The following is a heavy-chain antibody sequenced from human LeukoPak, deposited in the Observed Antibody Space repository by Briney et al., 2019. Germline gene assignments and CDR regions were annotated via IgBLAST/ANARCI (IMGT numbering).Heavy chain of an antibody. CDR3: AREGPRTGTSDFDM. CDR1: GSSFSDHG. J-gene: IGHJ3*02. D-gene: IGHD1-1*01. CDR2: VWADGWTA. V-gene: IGHV3-33*07. Sequence: GGSLRLSCAASGSSFSDHGMYWVRQTPGWGLEWLVVVWADGWTAYYADSVKGRFTISRDNSRATVYLQLNSLRAEDTAVYYCAREGPRTGTSDFDMWGQGTIVTVSS.